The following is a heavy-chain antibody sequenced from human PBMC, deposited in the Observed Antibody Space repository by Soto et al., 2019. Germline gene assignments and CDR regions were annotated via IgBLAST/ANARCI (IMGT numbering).Heavy chain of an antibody. CDR3: ARGDIVVVVAAQGDYYYYMDV. Sequence: GESLKISCAASGFTFSSYSMNWVRQAPGKGLEWVSSISSSSSYIYYADSVKGRFTISRDNAKNSLYLQMNSLRAEDTAVYYCARGDIVVVVAAQGDYYYYMDVWGKGTTVTVSS. V-gene: IGHV3-21*01. D-gene: IGHD2-15*01. CDR1: GFTFSSYS. J-gene: IGHJ6*03. CDR2: ISSSSSYI.